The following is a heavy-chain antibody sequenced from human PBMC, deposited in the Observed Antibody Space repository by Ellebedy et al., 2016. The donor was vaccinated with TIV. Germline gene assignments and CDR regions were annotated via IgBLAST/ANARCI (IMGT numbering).Heavy chain of an antibody. CDR3: TTGVYGTSSATWRDH. CDR1: GFTFSTYW. V-gene: IGHV3-15*01. CDR2: IKSTSDGGTA. D-gene: IGHD1-1*01. J-gene: IGHJ4*02. Sequence: GESLKISCAASGFTFSTYWMHWVRQAPGKGLEWVGRIKSTSDGGTADYAAPVKGRFTISRDDSKNTLYLQMNSLKTEDTAVYYCTTGVYGTSSATWRDHWGQGTLVTVSS.